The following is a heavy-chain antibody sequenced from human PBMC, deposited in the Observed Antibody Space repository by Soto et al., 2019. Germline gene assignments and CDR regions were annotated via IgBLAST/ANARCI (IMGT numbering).Heavy chain of an antibody. D-gene: IGHD6-13*01. CDR1: GFTFSSYG. V-gene: IGHV3-33*01. Sequence: GGSLRLSCAASGFTFSSYGMHWVRQAPGKGLEWVAVIWYDGSNKYYADSVKGRFTISRDNSKNTLYLQMNSLRAADTAVYYCARQVWIAAAGTVPHLFDPWGQGTLVTVSS. CDR2: IWYDGSNK. CDR3: ARQVWIAAAGTVPHLFDP. J-gene: IGHJ5*02.